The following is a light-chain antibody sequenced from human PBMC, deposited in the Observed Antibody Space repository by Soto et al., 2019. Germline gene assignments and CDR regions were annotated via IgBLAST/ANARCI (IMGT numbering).Light chain of an antibody. CDR3: QQYNSDPIT. J-gene: IGKJ5*01. CDR1: QDVRTW. CDR2: AAT. Sequence: IQMTQFPSSVSASVGDRVTITCRASQDVRTWLAWYQQRPGKAPKVLIHAATILQSGVPSRFSGSGAGTDFTLTISSLQPEDFATYYCQQYNSDPITFGQGTRLEIK. V-gene: IGKV1D-16*01.